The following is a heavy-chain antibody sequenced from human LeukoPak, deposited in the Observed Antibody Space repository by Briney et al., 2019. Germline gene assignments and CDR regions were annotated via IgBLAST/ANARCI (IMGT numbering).Heavy chain of an antibody. CDR2: ISDSGGST. D-gene: IGHD3-22*01. CDR3: AKWSSDYYYYYFDY. V-gene: IGHV3-23*01. CDR1: GFTFSSYG. J-gene: IGHJ4*02. Sequence: GGSLRLSCAASGFTFSSYGMSWVRQAPGKGLEWVSAISDSGGSTYYADSVKGRFTISRDNSKNTLYLQMNSLRAEDTAVYYCAKWSSDYYYYYFDYWGQGTLVTVSS.